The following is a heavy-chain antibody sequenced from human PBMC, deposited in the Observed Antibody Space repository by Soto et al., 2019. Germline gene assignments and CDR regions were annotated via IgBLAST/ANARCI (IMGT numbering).Heavy chain of an antibody. CDR3: AGTAEIPYYHGMDV. CDR1: GGTLRSHA. Sequence: QVQLVQSGAEVKEPGSSVRVSCKASGGTLRSHAINWVRQAPGQGLEWMGGIIPIFGSPNYAQKFQGRVTITADESSITAYMELSSLRSEDTAIYYCAGTAEIPYYHGMDVWGQGTTVTVSS. D-gene: IGHD6-13*01. CDR2: IIPIFGSP. V-gene: IGHV1-69*01. J-gene: IGHJ6*02.